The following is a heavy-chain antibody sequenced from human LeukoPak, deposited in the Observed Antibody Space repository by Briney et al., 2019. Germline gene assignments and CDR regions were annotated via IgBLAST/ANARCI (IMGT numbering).Heavy chain of an antibody. J-gene: IGHJ4*02. CDR1: GFTFSSYE. CDR3: VKETSLTGAGDC. CDR2: ISSSGSTI. Sequence: PGGSLRLSCAASGFTFSSYEMNWVRQAPGKGLEWVSYISSSGSTIYYADSVKGRFTISRDNAKNSLYLQMNSLRADDTAVYFCVKETSLTGAGDCWGQGILVTVSS. D-gene: IGHD1-20*01. V-gene: IGHV3-48*03.